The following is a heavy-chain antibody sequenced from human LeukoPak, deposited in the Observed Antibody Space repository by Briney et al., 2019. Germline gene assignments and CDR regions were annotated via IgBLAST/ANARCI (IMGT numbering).Heavy chain of an antibody. J-gene: IGHJ4*02. CDR3: GKDRRPGIAVAGTTDY. V-gene: IGHV3-30*04. CDR1: GFTFSSYA. D-gene: IGHD6-19*01. Sequence: GGSLRLSCAASGFTFSSYAMHWVRQAPGKGLEWVAVISYDGSNKYYADSVKGRFTISRDNSKNTLYLQMNSLRAEDTAVYYCGKDRRPGIAVAGTTDYWGQGTLVTVSS. CDR2: ISYDGSNK.